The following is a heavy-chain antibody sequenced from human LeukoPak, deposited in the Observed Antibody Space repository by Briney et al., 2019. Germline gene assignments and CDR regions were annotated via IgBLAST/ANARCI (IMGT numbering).Heavy chain of an antibody. D-gene: IGHD3-3*01. V-gene: IGHV3-74*01. CDR1: GFTFRSYW. J-gene: IGHJ6*03. CDR3: ARDYDRYYMDV. CDR2: INTEGTST. Sequence: GGSLRLSCAASGFTFRSYWMHWVRQAPGKGLVWYSRINTEGTSTTYADFVKGRFTISRDNAKNTLYLQMNSLRAEDTAVYYCARDYDRYYMDVWGKGTTVTVSS.